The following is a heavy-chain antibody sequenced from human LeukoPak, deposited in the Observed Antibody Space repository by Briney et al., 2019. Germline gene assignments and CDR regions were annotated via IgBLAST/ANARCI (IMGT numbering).Heavy chain of an antibody. V-gene: IGHV3-30-3*01. CDR2: ISSDVDKK. J-gene: IGHJ4*02. D-gene: IGHD3-16*01. CDR3: ATPGSVSLMLHYFDY. Sequence: GRSLRLSCAASGFTFSNYAMHWVRQAPGKGLEWVAVISSDVDKKYYADSVEGRFTISRDNSRYTLYLQMNSLTPEDTAVYYCATPGSVSLMLHYFDYWGQGTLVTVSS. CDR1: GFTFSNYA.